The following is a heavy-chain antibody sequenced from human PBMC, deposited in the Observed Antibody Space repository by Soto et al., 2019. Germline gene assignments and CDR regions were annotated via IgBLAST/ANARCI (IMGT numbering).Heavy chain of an antibody. Sequence: ASVKVSCKASGYTFTGYYMHWVRQAPGQGLEWMGWINPNSGGTNYAQKFQGWVTMTRNTSISTAYMELSSLRSEDTAVYYCARGRLWYDSSGPGYWGQGTLVTVSS. CDR3: ARGRLWYDSSGPGY. CDR2: INPNSGGT. D-gene: IGHD3-22*01. J-gene: IGHJ4*02. V-gene: IGHV1-2*04. CDR1: GYTFTGYY.